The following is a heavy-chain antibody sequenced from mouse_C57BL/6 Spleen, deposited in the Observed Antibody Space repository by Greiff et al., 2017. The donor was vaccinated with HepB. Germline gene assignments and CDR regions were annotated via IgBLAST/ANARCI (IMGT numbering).Heavy chain of an antibody. V-gene: IGHV1-53*01. CDR3: ARTSYSNWYFDV. CDR1: GYTFTSYW. J-gene: IGHJ1*03. CDR2: INPSNGGT. D-gene: IGHD2-5*01. Sequence: QVQLRQPGTALVKPGASVKLSCKASGYTFTSYWMHWVKQRPGQGLEWIGNINPSNGGTNYNEKFKSKATLTVDKSSGTAYMQLSSLTSEDSAVYYCARTSYSNWYFDVWGTGTTVTVSS.